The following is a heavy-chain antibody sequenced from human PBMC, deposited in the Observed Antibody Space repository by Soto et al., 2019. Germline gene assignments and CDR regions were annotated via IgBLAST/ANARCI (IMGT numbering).Heavy chain of an antibody. Sequence: SDTLSLTCTVSGGSISSYYWSWIRQPPGKGLEWIGYIYYSGSTNYNPSLKSRVTISVDTAKNQFSLKLGSVTAADTAVYYCAREDRTYDFWSGYYTNYFDYWGQGTLVTVPS. CDR1: GGSISSYY. J-gene: IGHJ4*02. V-gene: IGHV4-59*01. CDR2: IYYSGST. CDR3: AREDRTYDFWSGYYTNYFDY. D-gene: IGHD3-3*01.